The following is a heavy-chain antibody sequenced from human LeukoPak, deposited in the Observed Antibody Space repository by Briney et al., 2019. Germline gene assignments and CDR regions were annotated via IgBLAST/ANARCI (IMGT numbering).Heavy chain of an antibody. CDR1: GFTFNNYA. V-gene: IGHV3-23*01. CDR3: AKAKNPYCSSTSCQESFDP. J-gene: IGHJ5*02. D-gene: IGHD2-2*01. Sequence: GGSLRLSCAASGFTFNNYAMSWVRQAPGKGLEWVSAISGSGGRTYFANSVKGRFTISRDNSKNTLYLQMNSLRAEDTAVYYCAKAKNPYCSSTSCQESFDPWGQGTLVTVSS. CDR2: ISGSGGRT.